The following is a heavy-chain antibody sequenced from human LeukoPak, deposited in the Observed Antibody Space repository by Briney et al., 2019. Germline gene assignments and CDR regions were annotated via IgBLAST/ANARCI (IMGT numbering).Heavy chain of an antibody. Sequence: ASVKVSCKVSGGTNYALSWVRQAPAKGLEWMGGIIPVLDVANSAQKFQGRVTFNAHKSTNTAYMGLSSLRSEDTAMYFCARGDSDDSGDFRTFEFWGQGTRVTVSS. CDR3: ARGDSDDSGDFRTFEF. D-gene: IGHD4-17*01. V-gene: IGHV1-69*17. CDR2: IIPVLDVA. CDR1: GGTNYA. J-gene: IGHJ4*02.